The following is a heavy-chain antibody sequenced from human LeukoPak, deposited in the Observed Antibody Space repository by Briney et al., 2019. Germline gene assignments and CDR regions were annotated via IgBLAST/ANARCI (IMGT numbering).Heavy chain of an antibody. Sequence: GGSLRLSCEASGFTFNSYSMNWVRQAPGKGLEWVSYISSSSSTIYYADSVKGRFTISRDNAKNSLYLQMSSLRAEDSAVYYCLKDYLGLWGQGTLVTVSS. CDR1: GFTFNSYS. J-gene: IGHJ4*02. CDR2: ISSSSSTI. CDR3: LKDYLGL. D-gene: IGHD7-27*01. V-gene: IGHV3-48*01.